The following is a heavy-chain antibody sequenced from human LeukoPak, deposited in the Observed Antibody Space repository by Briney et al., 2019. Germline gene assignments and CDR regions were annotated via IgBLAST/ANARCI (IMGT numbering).Heavy chain of an antibody. Sequence: ASVKVSCKASGYTFTNYGIAWVRQAPGQGLEWMGWISVYNGNTNYAQKLQGRVTMTTDTSTSTAYMELRSLRSDDTAVYYCARHRYCSGRTCYSAVDYWGQGTLVTVSS. CDR2: ISVYNGNT. CDR1: GYTFTNYG. CDR3: ARHRYCSGRTCYSAVDY. J-gene: IGHJ4*02. V-gene: IGHV1-18*01. D-gene: IGHD2-15*01.